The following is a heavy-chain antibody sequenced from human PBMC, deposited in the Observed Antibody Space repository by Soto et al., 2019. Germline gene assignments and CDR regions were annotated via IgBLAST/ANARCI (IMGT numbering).Heavy chain of an antibody. CDR1: GVTVSSNY. Sequence: GGSLRLSCAASGVTVSSNYMGWVRQAPGKGLEWVSVIYSGGSTYYADSVKGRFTISRHNSKNTLYLQMNSLRAEDTAVYYCARDTFYGSGSGSYNYGMDVWGQGTTVTVSS. J-gene: IGHJ6*02. CDR3: ARDTFYGSGSGSYNYGMDV. CDR2: IYSGGST. V-gene: IGHV3-53*04. D-gene: IGHD3-10*01.